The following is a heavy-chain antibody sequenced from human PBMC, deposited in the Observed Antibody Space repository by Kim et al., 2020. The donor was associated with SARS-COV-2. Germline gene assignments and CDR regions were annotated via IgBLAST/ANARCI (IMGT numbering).Heavy chain of an antibody. CDR1: GYTLTELS. Sequence: ASVKVSCKVSGYTLTELSMHWVRQAPGKGLEWMGGFDPEDGETIYAQKFQGRVTMTEDTSTDTAYMELSSLRSEDTAVYYCATAPAVAGTGWWFDPWGQGTLGTASS. CDR2: FDPEDGET. D-gene: IGHD6-19*01. V-gene: IGHV1-24*01. J-gene: IGHJ5*02. CDR3: ATAPAVAGTGWWFDP.